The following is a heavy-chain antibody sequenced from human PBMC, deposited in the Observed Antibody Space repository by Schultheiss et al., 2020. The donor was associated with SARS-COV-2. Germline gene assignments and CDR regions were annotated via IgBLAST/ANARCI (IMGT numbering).Heavy chain of an antibody. CDR1: GYTFTSYG. J-gene: IGHJ6*03. V-gene: IGHV1-18*01. Sequence: ASVKVSCKASGYTFTSYGFSWVRQAPGQGLEWMGWISAYNGNTNYAQKLQGRVTMTTDTSTSTAYMELRSLRSDDTAVYSCARVIAAASMIYYYYYMDVWGKGTTVTVSS. CDR2: ISAYNGNT. CDR3: ARVIAAASMIYYYYYMDV. D-gene: IGHD6-13*01.